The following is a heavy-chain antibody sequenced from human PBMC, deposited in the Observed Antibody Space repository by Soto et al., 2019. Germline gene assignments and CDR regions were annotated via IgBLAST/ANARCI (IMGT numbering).Heavy chain of an antibody. CDR3: ARSNDSISSFDY. Sequence: SGPTLVNPTHTVTLTCTFSGFSLSTDDVGVRWIRQRPGKALDWITDIYGDTNKRYSPALKSRLTITKDTTKNQVLLTITNMDAVDTASYFCARSNDSISSFDYWGQGALVTVSS. CDR1: GFSLSTDDVG. V-gene: IGHV2-5*02. CDR2: IYGDTNK. D-gene: IGHD6-6*01. J-gene: IGHJ4*02.